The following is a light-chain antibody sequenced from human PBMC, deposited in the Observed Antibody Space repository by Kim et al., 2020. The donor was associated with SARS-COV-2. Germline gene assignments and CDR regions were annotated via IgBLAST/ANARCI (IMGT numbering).Light chain of an antibody. CDR1: SSNIGNNI. CDR3: ATWDDSLSGPV. Sequence: QSVLTQPPSASGTPGQRVNISCSGNSSNIGNNIVNWYQQLPGTAPKPLIYRNNQRPSGVPARFSGSKSGTSASLAISGLQSEDEADYHCATWDDSLSGPVFGGGTQLTVL. CDR2: RNN. J-gene: IGLJ3*02. V-gene: IGLV1-44*01.